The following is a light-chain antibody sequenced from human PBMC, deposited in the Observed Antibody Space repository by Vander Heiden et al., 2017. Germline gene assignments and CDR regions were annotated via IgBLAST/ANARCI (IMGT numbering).Light chain of an antibody. CDR1: SSAVGGYNY. CDR2: DVS. Sequence: QSALPQPDSVSGAPGQSITISCTGTSSAVGGYNYVSWYQQRPGKAPELMFYDVSTRPSGVSNRFSGSKSGNTASLTISGLQAEDEADYYCSAYTSSHTLVFGGGTKLTVL. J-gene: IGLJ3*02. CDR3: SAYTSSHTLV. V-gene: IGLV2-14*03.